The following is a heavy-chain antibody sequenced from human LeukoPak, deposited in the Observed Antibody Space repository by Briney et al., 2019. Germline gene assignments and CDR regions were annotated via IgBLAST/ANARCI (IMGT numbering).Heavy chain of an antibody. Sequence: GESLKISCKGSGYSFTSYWIGWVRQMPGKGLEWMGIIYPGDSDTRYSPSFQGQVTISADKSISTAYLQWSGLKASDTAMYYCARLAYYYDSSGYYAPGYFDYWGQGTLVTVSS. V-gene: IGHV5-51*01. CDR2: IYPGDSDT. CDR3: ARLAYYYDSSGYYAPGYFDY. CDR1: GYSFTSYW. D-gene: IGHD3-22*01. J-gene: IGHJ4*02.